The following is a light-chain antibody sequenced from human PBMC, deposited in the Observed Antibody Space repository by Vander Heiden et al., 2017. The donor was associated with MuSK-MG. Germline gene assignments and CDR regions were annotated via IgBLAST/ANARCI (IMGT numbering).Light chain of an antibody. Sequence: SYELTQPPSVSVSPGQTATITCSGDMLRDKYASWYQQKPGQSPVVVIYHDTKRPSGIPERFSGSNSENTATLTISGTQAMDEAEYHCQAWDSSTAVVFGGGTKLTV. V-gene: IGLV3-1*01. J-gene: IGLJ2*01. CDR3: QAWDSSTAVV. CDR1: MLRDKY. CDR2: HDT.